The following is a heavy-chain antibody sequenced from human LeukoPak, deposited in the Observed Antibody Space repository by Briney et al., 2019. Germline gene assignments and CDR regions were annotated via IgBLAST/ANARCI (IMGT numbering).Heavy chain of an antibody. CDR2: IYWNDDK. CDR1: GFSLCTRGGG. CDR3: AHLDGYNPFDY. Sequence: SGPTLVKPTQTLTLTCTFSGFSLCTRGGGVGWIRQPPGKALEWLSLIYWNDDKRYSPSLKSRLTITKDTSKNQVVLTMTNMDPVDTATYYCAHLDGYNPFDYWGQGTLVTVSS. J-gene: IGHJ4*02. V-gene: IGHV2-5*01. D-gene: IGHD5-24*01.